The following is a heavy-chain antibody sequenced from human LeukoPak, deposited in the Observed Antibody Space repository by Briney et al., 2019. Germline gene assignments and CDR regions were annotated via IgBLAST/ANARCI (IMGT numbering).Heavy chain of an antibody. D-gene: IGHD6-19*01. CDR1: GYTFTSYG. CDR2: ISAYNGNT. V-gene: IGHV1-18*01. CDR3: ATIKSSSGWYVGSGALDY. J-gene: IGHJ4*02. Sequence: ASVKVSCKASGYTFTSYGISWVRQAPGQGLEWMGWISAYNGNTNYAQKLQGRVTMTTDTSTSTAYMELRSLRSDDTAVYYCATIKSSSGWYVGSGALDYWGQGTLVTVSS.